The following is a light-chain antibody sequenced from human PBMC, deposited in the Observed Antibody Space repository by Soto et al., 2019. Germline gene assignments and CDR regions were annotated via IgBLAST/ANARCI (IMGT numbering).Light chain of an antibody. CDR2: GAS. CDR3: QQYGSSRT. V-gene: IGKV3-20*01. Sequence: EIVLTQYPGSLSLSPGERATLSCRASQSVSSSYLAWYQQKPGQAPRLLIYGASSRATGIPDRVSGSGSGTDFTLTISRLEPEDFAVYYCQQYGSSRTVGQGTKVDSK. J-gene: IGKJ1*01. CDR1: QSVSSSY.